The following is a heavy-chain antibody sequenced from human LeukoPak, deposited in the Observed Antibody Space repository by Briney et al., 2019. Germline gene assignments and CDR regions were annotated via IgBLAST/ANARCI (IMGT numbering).Heavy chain of an antibody. J-gene: IGHJ4*02. Sequence: GGSLRLSCAASEFSVGSNYMTWVRQAPGKGLEWVSLIYSGGSTYYADSVKGRFTISRDNSKNTLYLQMNSLRAEDTAVYYCARDNSGDSSGYLGLYYFDYWGQGTLVTVSS. D-gene: IGHD3-22*01. V-gene: IGHV3-66*01. CDR1: EFSVGSNY. CDR3: ARDNSGDSSGYLGLYYFDY. CDR2: IYSGGST.